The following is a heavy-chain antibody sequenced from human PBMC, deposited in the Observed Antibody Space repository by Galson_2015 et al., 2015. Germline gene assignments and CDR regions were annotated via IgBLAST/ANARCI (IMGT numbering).Heavy chain of an antibody. Sequence: SLRLSCAASGFTFSNYGMYWVRQAPGKGLVWVSYISSGSSAIHYADSVKGRFTISRDNGKNSLYLQMNSLRDEDTAVYYCARASCSGRYCYSAFDGWGQGTLVTVSS. CDR2: ISSGSSAI. J-gene: IGHJ4*02. V-gene: IGHV3-48*02. CDR3: ARASCSGRYCYSAFDG. CDR1: GFTFSNYG. D-gene: IGHD2-21*01.